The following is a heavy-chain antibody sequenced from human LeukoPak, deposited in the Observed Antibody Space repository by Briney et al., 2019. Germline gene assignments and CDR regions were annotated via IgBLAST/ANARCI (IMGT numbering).Heavy chain of an antibody. CDR3: ARDRGGSYSAIDY. D-gene: IGHD2-15*01. V-gene: IGHV3-48*04. CDR1: GFTFSSYS. Sequence: PGGSLRLSCAASGFTFSSYSFNWVRQAPGKGLEWVSFISSSSITIYYADSVKGRFTISRDNAEKSLYLQMNSLRAEDTAVYYCARDRGGSYSAIDYWGQGTLVTVSS. J-gene: IGHJ4*02. CDR2: ISSSSITI.